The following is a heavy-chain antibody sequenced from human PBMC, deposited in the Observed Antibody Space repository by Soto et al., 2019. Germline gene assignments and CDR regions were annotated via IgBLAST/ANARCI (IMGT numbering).Heavy chain of an antibody. CDR1: GGAISSSSYY. Sequence: QLQLQESGPGLVKPSETLSLTCTVSGGAISSSSYYWGWIRQPPGKGLEWIGSIYYSGSTYYNPSLKSLVTISVDTSKNQFSRKLSSVTAADTAVYYCARHTPAISISDHWGQGTLVTVSS. V-gene: IGHV4-39*01. CDR3: ARHTPAISISDH. D-gene: IGHD2-15*01. CDR2: IYYSGST. J-gene: IGHJ4*02.